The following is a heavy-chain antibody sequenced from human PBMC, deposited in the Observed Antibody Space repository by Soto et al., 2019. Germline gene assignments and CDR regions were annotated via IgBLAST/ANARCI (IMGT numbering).Heavy chain of an antibody. CDR2: MNPYSGNT. Sequence: ASVKVSCKASGYTFTTYDISWVRPATGQGLEWMGWMNPYSGNTGYAQKFQGRVTGTRNTSISTVYMELSGLRPDDTAVYYCARRKERSGPHYFDYWGQGSQVTVSS. CDR1: GYTFTTYD. D-gene: IGHD6-25*01. J-gene: IGHJ4*02. CDR3: ARRKERSGPHYFDY. V-gene: IGHV1-8*01.